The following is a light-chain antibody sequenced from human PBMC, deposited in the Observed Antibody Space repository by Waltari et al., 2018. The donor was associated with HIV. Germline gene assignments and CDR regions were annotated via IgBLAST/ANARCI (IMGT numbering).Light chain of an antibody. Sequence: QSALTQPASVSGSPGQSIPISCTGTSRAVGGSNYFSCYQQHPGKAPKLMIYEVSNRPSGVSNRFSGSKSGNTASLTISGLQAEDEADYYCSSYTSSNTLDVFGTGTKVTVL. CDR1: SRAVGGSNY. CDR3: SSYTSSNTLDV. J-gene: IGLJ1*01. CDR2: EVS. V-gene: IGLV2-14*01.